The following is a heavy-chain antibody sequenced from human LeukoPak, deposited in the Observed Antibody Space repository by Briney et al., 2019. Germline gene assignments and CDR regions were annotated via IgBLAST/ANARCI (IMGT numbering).Heavy chain of an antibody. CDR2: IYYSGST. CDR3: ARHLYSSGWYNPVRPLGPGNS. D-gene: IGHD6-19*01. Sequence: PSETLSLTCTVSGGSISSSSYYWGWIRQPPGKGLEWIGSIYYSGSTYYNPSLKSRVTISVDTSRNQFSLKLSSVTAADTAVYYCARHLYSSGWYNPVRPLGPGNSWGQGTLVTVSS. J-gene: IGHJ4*02. CDR1: GGSISSSSYY. V-gene: IGHV4-39*01.